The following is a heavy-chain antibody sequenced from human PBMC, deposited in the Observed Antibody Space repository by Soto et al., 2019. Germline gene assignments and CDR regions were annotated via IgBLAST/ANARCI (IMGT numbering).Heavy chain of an antibody. V-gene: IGHV1-18*01. J-gene: IGHJ6*02. CDR1: GYIFTTYG. CDR2: ISTDSGYT. CDR3: ARDRPPGSLYGMDA. Sequence: QIQLVQSGGEVERPGASVTVSCEASGYIFTTYGLSWVRQTPAHGIEWMGWISTDSGYTQYSQFLQGRGTMTRDTSTSAGYMELRDLTADDTGIYYCARDRPPGSLYGMDAWGQGTAVTVSS.